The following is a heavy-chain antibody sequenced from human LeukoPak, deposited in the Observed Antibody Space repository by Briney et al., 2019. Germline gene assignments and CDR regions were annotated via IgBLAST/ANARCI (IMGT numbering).Heavy chain of an antibody. J-gene: IGHJ3*02. D-gene: IGHD4-23*01. CDR1: GYIFTSYD. V-gene: IGHV1-8*01. CDR2: MNPNNGNT. CDR3: ARVGYGGNYYAFDI. Sequence: ASVKVSCKASGYIFTSYDVNWVRQATGQGLEWMGWMNPNNGNTGYAQKFQGRVTMTRNTSINTAYMELSSLRPEDTAVYYCARVGYGGNYYAFDIWGQGTMVTVSS.